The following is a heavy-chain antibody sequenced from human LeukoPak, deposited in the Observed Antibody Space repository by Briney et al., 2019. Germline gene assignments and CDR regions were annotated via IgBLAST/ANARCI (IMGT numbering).Heavy chain of an antibody. CDR2: INPNSGGT. V-gene: IGHV1-2*06. Sequence: GASVKVSCKASGYTFTSYGISWVRQAPGQGLEWMGRINPNSGGTNYAQKFQGRVTMTRDTSISTAYMELSRLRSDDTAVYYCARDPAPASTFDYWGQGTLVTVTS. D-gene: IGHD2-2*01. J-gene: IGHJ4*02. CDR3: ARDPAPASTFDY. CDR1: GYTFTSYG.